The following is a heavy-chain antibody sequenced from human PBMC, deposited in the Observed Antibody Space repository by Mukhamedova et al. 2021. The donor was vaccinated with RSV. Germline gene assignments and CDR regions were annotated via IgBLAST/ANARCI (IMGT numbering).Heavy chain of an antibody. CDR2: ISYDGSNK. V-gene: IGHV3-30*04. Sequence: APGKGLEWVAVISYDGSNKYYADSVKGRFTISRDNSKNTLYLQMNSLRAEDTAVYYCARDRGAAGFDYWGQGTLVTVCS. CDR3: ARDRGAAGFDY. D-gene: IGHD6-13*01. J-gene: IGHJ4*02.